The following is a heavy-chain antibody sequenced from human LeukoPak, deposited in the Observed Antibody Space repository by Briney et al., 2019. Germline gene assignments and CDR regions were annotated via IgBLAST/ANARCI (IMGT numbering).Heavy chain of an antibody. CDR2: ISYDGSK. CDR1: GFTFRGYG. Sequence: GGSLILSCAASGFTFRGYGMHWVRQAPGKGLEWVTHISYDGSKYYRESVKGRFTISRDNSNNMLYLQMYSLRPEDTALYYCVNWDGNKSAYDTWGQGTMVTVST. CDR3: VNWDGNKSAYDT. D-gene: IGHD1-26*01. V-gene: IGHV3-30*18. J-gene: IGHJ3*02.